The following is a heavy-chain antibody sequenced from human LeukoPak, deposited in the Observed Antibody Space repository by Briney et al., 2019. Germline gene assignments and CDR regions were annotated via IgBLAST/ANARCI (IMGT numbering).Heavy chain of an antibody. D-gene: IGHD4-17*01. CDR1: GFTFSSYG. Sequence: GGSLRLSCAASGFTFSSYGMHWVRQAPAKGLEWVAIISYDGSNKYYADSVKGRFTISRDNSKNTLYLQMNSLRAEDTAVYYCAKSTTGTQRGYFDYWGQGTLVTVSS. CDR2: ISYDGSNK. CDR3: AKSTTGTQRGYFDY. J-gene: IGHJ4*02. V-gene: IGHV3-30*18.